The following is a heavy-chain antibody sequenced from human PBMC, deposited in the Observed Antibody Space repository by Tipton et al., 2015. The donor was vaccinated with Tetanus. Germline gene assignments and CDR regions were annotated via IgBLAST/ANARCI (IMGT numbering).Heavy chain of an antibody. Sequence: TLSLTCVGSGFTFSDYSINWVRQAPGRGLEWVTFISGSGGHIYYADSVKGRFTVSRDNAKNSVYLQMSSLRDDDTAIYYCARDRRSYIASAGYGMDVWGQGTTVTVSS. CDR2: ISGSGGHI. V-gene: IGHV3-48*02. CDR3: ARDRRSYIASAGYGMDV. CDR1: GFTFSDYS. J-gene: IGHJ6*02. D-gene: IGHD6-13*01.